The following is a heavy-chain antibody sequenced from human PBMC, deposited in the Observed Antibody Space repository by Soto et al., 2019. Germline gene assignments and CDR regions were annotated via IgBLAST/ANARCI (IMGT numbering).Heavy chain of an antibody. V-gene: IGHV4-38-2*01. D-gene: IGHD3-22*01. CDR3: ARTDSVGYYPY. CDR2: IYHSGTT. CDR1: GDSISSTYY. J-gene: IGHJ4*02. Sequence: SETLSLTCAVSGDSISSTYYWAWIRQPPGKGLEWIGSIYHSGTTYYNPSLQSRVTISIDTSMNQFSLKLSSVTAADSALYYCARTDSVGYYPYLGQG.